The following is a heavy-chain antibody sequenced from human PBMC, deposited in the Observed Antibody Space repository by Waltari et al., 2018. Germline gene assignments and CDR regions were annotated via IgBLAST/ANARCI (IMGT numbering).Heavy chain of an antibody. CDR2: IYPGDSDT. V-gene: IGHV5-51*01. D-gene: IGHD6-19*01. Sequence: EVQLVQSGAEVKKPGESLKISCKGSGYSFTNDWIAWVRQMPGKGLEWMGIIYPGDSDTRYSPSFQGQVTISADKSISATYLQWSSLKASDTAMYYCARLIAVSGTRWFDPWGRGTLVTVSS. J-gene: IGHJ5*02. CDR1: GYSFTNDW. CDR3: ARLIAVSGTRWFDP.